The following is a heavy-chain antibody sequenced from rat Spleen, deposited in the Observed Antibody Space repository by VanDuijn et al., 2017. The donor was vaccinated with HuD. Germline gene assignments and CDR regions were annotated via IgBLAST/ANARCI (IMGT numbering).Heavy chain of an antibody. D-gene: IGHD1-12*02. CDR3: TTDTFYDGTYYPGGFDY. CDR2: TSYEGSST. Sequence: EVQLVETGGGLVQPGRSLKLSCVASGFTFSSFWMYWIRRAPGKGLEWVASTSYEGSSTDYGDSVKGRFTISRDNAKSTLYLQMDSLRSEDTATYYCTTDTFYDGTYYPGGFDYWGQGVMVTVSS. CDR1: GFTFSSFW. J-gene: IGHJ2*01. V-gene: IGHV5-58*01.